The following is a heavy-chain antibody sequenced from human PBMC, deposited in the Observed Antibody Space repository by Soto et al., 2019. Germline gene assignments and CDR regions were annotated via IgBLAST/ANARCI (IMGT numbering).Heavy chain of an antibody. J-gene: IGHJ6*02. CDR1: GFTFSSYA. CDR3: ANPAPYDILTGYSYYYGVDV. D-gene: IGHD3-9*01. CDR2: ISGSGGST. Sequence: PGGSLRLSCAASGFTFSSYAMSWVRQAPGKGLEWVSAISGSGGSTYYADSVKGRFTISRDNSKNTLYLQMNSLRAEDTAVYYCANPAPYDILTGYSYYYGVDVWGQGTTVTVSS. V-gene: IGHV3-23*01.